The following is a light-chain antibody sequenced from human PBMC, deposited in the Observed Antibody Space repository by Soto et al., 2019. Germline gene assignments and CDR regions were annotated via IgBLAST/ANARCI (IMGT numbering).Light chain of an antibody. CDR2: YDS. V-gene: IGLV3-21*01. J-gene: IGLJ2*01. CDR1: NVGSRS. Sequence: SYELTQPPSVSGAPGETARISCGGNNVGSRSVHGYQQKPGQAPFLVIYYDSDRPSGIPERFSGSNSGNTATLIISRVEAGDEADYYCQVWEATGDQGVFGGGTKLTVL. CDR3: QVWEATGDQGV.